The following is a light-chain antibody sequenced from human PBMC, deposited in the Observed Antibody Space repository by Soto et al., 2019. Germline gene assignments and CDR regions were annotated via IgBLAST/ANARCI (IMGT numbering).Light chain of an antibody. CDR1: QSVSSN. Sequence: EIVMTQSPATLSVSPGERATLSCRASQSVSSNLAWYQQKPGQAPRLLIYGESTRATGIPARFSGSGSGTEFTLTMSSLQSEDFALYYCQQYNNWPQLTFGGGPKV. CDR2: GES. V-gene: IGKV3-15*01. J-gene: IGKJ4*01. CDR3: QQYNNWPQLT.